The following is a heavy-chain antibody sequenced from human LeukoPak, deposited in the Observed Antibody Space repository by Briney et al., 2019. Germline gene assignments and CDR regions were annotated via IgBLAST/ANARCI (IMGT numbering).Heavy chain of an antibody. CDR1: GFTFSSYS. J-gene: IGHJ4*02. V-gene: IGHV3-21*01. D-gene: IGHD5-12*01. Sequence: GRSLRLSCAASGFTFSSYSMNWVRQAPGKGLEWVSSISSSSSYIYYADSVKGRFTISRDNAKNSLYLQMNSLRAEDTAVYYCARGIVATIGGDYWGQGTLVTVSS. CDR2: ISSSSSYI. CDR3: ARGIVATIGGDY.